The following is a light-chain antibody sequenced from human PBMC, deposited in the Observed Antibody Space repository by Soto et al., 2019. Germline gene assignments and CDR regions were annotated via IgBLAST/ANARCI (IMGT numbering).Light chain of an antibody. Sequence: DIQMTQSPSTLSASVGDRVAITCRASDNIAPWVAWYQQKPGKAPKLLIYKAANLADEVPSRFAGSGSGTDFTLTITRLQPDDSATYYCQQYTTYWTFGQGTKVDIK. CDR1: DNIAPW. V-gene: IGKV1-5*03. CDR3: QQYTTYWT. CDR2: KAA. J-gene: IGKJ1*01.